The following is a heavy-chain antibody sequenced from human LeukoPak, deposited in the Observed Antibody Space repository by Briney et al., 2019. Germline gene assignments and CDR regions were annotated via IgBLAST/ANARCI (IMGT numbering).Heavy chain of an antibody. D-gene: IGHD5-12*01. CDR2: ISSSGSNI. Sequence: GGSLRLSCAASGFTFRTFEMNWVRQAPGKGLEWVSYISSSGSNIYYADSVKGRFTISRDNAKNSLYLQMNSLSADDTAVYYCARGRDIAATNYFDYWGQGVLVTVSS. CDR3: ARGRDIAATNYFDY. J-gene: IGHJ4*02. V-gene: IGHV3-48*03. CDR1: GFTFRTFE.